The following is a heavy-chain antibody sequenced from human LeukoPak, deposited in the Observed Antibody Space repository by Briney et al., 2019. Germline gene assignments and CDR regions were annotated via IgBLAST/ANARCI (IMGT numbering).Heavy chain of an antibody. CDR2: ISYDGSNK. Sequence: GGSLRLSCAASGFAVSTNYMSWVRQAPGKGLEWVAVISYDGSNKYYADSVKGRFTISRDNSKNTLYLQMNSLRAEDTAVYYCARTSYYAYYGMDVWGQGTTVTVSS. V-gene: IGHV3-30-3*01. J-gene: IGHJ6*02. CDR3: ARTSYYAYYGMDV. CDR1: GFAVSTNY.